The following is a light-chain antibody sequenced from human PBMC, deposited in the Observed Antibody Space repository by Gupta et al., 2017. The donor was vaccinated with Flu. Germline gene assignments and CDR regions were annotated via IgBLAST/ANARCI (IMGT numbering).Light chain of an antibody. CDR3: MQALHTPPT. CDR2: LGS. V-gene: IGKV2-28*01. J-gene: IGKJ1*01. Sequence: DTAMTPSPLSLSVTPGEPASISCRSSQSLLYANGYNYLDWYLQKPGQSPQLLIYLGSTRASGVPDRFSGSGSGTTFTLKISRVEAEDVGVYYCMQALHTPPTFGQGTKVEVK. CDR1: QSLLYANGYNY.